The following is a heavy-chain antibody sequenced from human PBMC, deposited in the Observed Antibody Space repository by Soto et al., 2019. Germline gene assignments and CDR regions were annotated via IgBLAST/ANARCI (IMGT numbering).Heavy chain of an antibody. CDR1: GDSVSSNSAA. J-gene: IGHJ6*02. Sequence: SQTLSLTCAISGDSVSSNSAAWNWIRQSPSRGLEWLGRTYYRSKWYNDYAVSVKSRITINPDTSKNQFSLQLNSVTPEDTAVYYCARDLDTAMVSDAQVGAYYGMDVWGQGTTVTVSS. V-gene: IGHV6-1*01. CDR2: TYYRSKWYN. D-gene: IGHD5-18*01. CDR3: ARDLDTAMVSDAQVGAYYGMDV.